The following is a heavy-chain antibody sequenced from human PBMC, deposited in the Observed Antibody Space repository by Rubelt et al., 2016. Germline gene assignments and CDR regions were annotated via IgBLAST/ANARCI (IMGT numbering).Heavy chain of an antibody. Sequence: GPGLVKPSETLSLTCTVSGGSISSYYWSWIRQPPGKGLEWTGNIYYSGGSNYKPSLKSRVTIAVDTSKNQFSLNLRSVTAADTAVYYCAKAPTQYRNGYFDYWGQGTLVTVSS. CDR1: GGSISSYY. CDR2: IYYSGGS. CDR3: AKAPTQYRNGYFDY. V-gene: IGHV4-59*01. J-gene: IGHJ4*02. D-gene: IGHD5-18*01.